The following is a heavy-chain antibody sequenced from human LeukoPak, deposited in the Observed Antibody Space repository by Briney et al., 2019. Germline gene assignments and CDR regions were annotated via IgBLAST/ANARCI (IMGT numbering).Heavy chain of an antibody. Sequence: PGGSLRLSCAAPGLTFSNYAMTWVRQAPGKGLEWVSSIRGDGGGAVYTDSVKGRFTTSRDNSKNMLYLQMNSLRAEDTALYYRTKDPHGDYIGAFDPWGQGTLVTVSS. CDR3: TKDPHGDYIGAFDP. V-gene: IGHV3-23*01. J-gene: IGHJ5*02. CDR2: IRGDGGGA. CDR1: GLTFSNYA. D-gene: IGHD4-17*01.